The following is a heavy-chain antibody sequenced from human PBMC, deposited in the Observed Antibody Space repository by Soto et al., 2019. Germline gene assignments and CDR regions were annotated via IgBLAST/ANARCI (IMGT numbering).Heavy chain of an antibody. CDR1: GGTFSSYA. J-gene: IGHJ4*02. CDR3: ARAARSGSPHFDH. Sequence: SVKVSCKASGGTFSSYAISWVRQAPGQGLEWMGGIIPIFGAANYAQKFQGRVTITADESTSTAYMELSSLRSEDTAVYYCARAARSGSPHFDHWGQGTLVTVSS. CDR2: IIPIFGAA. V-gene: IGHV1-69*13. D-gene: IGHD5-12*01.